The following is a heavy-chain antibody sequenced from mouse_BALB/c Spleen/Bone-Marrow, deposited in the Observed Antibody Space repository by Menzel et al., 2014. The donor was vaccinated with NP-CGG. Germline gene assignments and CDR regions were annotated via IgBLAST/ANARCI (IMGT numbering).Heavy chain of an antibody. Sequence: QVQLQQSGAELAKPGASLKMSCKASGYTFTSYWMHWVRQRPGQGLEWIGYINPSTDYTEYNQKFKDKATLTADKSSSTAFMQLSSLTSEDSAVYYCARGAYGGSYGFAYWGQGTLVTVSA. CDR1: GYTFTSYW. CDR3: ARGAYGGSYGFAY. V-gene: IGHV1-7*01. D-gene: IGHD1-1*01. J-gene: IGHJ3*01. CDR2: INPSTDYT.